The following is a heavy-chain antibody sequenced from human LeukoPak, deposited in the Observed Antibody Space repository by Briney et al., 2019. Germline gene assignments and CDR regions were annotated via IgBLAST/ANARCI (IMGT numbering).Heavy chain of an antibody. CDR2: ISSSSSYI. V-gene: IGHV3-21*01. CDR1: GFTFSSYS. J-gene: IGHJ6*02. Sequence: GGSLRLSCAASGFTFSSYSMNWVRQAPGKGLGWVSSISSSSSYIYYADSVKGRFTISRDNAKNSLYLQMNSLRAENTAVYYCARDWGYYYYYGMDVWGQGTTVTVSS. D-gene: IGHD3-16*01. CDR3: ARDWGYYYYYGMDV.